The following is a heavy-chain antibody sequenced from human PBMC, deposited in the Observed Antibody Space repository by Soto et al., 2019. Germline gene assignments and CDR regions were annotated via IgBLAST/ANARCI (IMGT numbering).Heavy chain of an antibody. V-gene: IGHV3-9*01. CDR1: GFTFDDYA. Sequence: EVQLVESGGGLVQPGRSLRLSCAASGFTFDDYAMHWVRQAPGKGPEWVSGITWNSGSRGYAESVKGRFTISRDNAKNSLYLQMNSLRTEDPAVYYCAKSKGDLEILKTTVTTFWGPFHIWGQGTMVTVSS. CDR2: ITWNSGSR. D-gene: IGHD4-17*01. J-gene: IGHJ3*02. CDR3: AKSKGDLEILKTTVTTFWGPFHI.